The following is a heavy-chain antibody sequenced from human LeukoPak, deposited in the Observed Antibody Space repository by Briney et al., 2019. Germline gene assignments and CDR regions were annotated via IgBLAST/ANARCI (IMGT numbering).Heavy chain of an antibody. CDR1: GFTFSSYG. D-gene: IGHD1-14*01. CDR2: IWYDGSNK. V-gene: IGHV3-33*08. J-gene: IGHJ4*02. CDR3: ASQEEPATSFDY. Sequence: PGGSLRLSCAASGFTFSSYGMHWVRQAPGKGLEWVAVIWYDGSNKYYADSVKGRFTISRDNSKNTLYLQMNSLRAEDTAVYYCASQEEPATSFDYWGQGTLVTVSS.